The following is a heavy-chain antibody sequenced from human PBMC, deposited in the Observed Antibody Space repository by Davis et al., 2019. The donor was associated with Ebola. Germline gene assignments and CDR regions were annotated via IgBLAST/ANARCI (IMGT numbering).Heavy chain of an antibody. V-gene: IGHV3-48*01. CDR1: GFTFSNYA. J-gene: IGHJ6*03. D-gene: IGHD2-2*01. CDR3: AKGGDYCTSSSCPPYYYYYMDV. Sequence: PGGSLRLSCAASGFTFSNYAMSWVRRAPGKGLEWVSYITSSSSSMYYADSVKGRFTISRDNSKNTLFLQMNSLRAEDTAVYYCAKGGDYCTSSSCPPYYYYYMDVWGKGTTVTVSS. CDR2: ITSSSSSM.